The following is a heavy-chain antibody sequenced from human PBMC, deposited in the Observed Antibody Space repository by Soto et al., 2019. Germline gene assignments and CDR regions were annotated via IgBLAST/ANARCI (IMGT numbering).Heavy chain of an antibody. CDR3: AKRRGAGGHFDY. CDR2: ISSGGST. J-gene: IGHJ4*02. V-gene: IGHV3-23*01. D-gene: IGHD2-15*01. Sequence: EVQLLESGGGLVQPEGSLRLSCAASGFTFTSYAMGWVRQAPGKGLEWGSVISSGGSTYYADSVRGRFTISSDNSKDTLSLQMNSLRAEDTAVYYCAKRRGAGGHFDYWGQGALVTVSS. CDR1: GFTFTSYA.